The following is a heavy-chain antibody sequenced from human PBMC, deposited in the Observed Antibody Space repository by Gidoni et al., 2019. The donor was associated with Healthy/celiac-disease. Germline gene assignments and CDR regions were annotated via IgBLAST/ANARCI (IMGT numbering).Heavy chain of an antibody. CDR3: TRLSSSGWVY. CDR2: IRSKANSYET. D-gene: IGHD6-19*01. V-gene: IGHV3-73*01. J-gene: IGHJ4*02. CDR1: GFTFTGLA. Sequence: EVQLVESGGGLVHPGGSLTLSCAASGFTFTGLAMHWVRQASGKGLEWVGRIRSKANSYETAYAASVKGRFTISRDDSKNTAYLQMNSLKTEDTAVYYCTRLSSSGWVYWGQGTLVTVSS.